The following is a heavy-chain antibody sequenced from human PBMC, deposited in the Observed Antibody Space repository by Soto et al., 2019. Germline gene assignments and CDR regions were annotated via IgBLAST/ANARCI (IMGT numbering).Heavy chain of an antibody. CDR1: GFSLSTSGVG. J-gene: IGHJ4*02. CDR3: AHFPAAGLYDFDY. V-gene: IGHV2-5*02. D-gene: IGHD6-13*01. CDR2: IYWDDDK. Sequence: QITLKESGPPLVKPTQTLTLTCTFSGFSLSTSGVGVGWXXQPPGKALEWLALIYWDDDKRYSPSLKSRLTXSKDTSKNXXXLTXXXMDPVDTATYYCAHFPAAGLYDFDYWGQGTLVTVSS.